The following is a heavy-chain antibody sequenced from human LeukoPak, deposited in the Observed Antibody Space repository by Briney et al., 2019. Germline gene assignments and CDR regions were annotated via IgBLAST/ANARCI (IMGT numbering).Heavy chain of an antibody. CDR1: GYTFTSYY. CDR3: ARVPDDFRGVYYFDY. CDR2: TSAYNGNT. D-gene: IGHD3/OR15-3a*01. J-gene: IGHJ4*02. Sequence: GASVKVSCKASGYTFTSYYMHWVRQAPGQGLEWMGWTSAYNGNTNYAQKLQGRVTMTTDTYTSTAYMELRSLRSDDTAVYYCARVPDDFRGVYYFDYWGQGTLVTVSS. V-gene: IGHV1-18*04.